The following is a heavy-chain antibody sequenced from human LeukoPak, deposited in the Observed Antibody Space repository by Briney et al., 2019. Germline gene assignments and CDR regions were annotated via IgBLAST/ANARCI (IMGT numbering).Heavy chain of an antibody. CDR2: INPNSGGT. CDR3: ARDFWRYCSGGSCYSRWFDP. J-gene: IGHJ5*02. CDR1: GYTFTGYY. V-gene: IGHV1-2*02. Sequence: APVKVSCKASGYTFTGYYMHWVRQAPGQGLEWMGWINPNSGGTNYAQKFQGRVTMTRDTSISTAYMELSRLRSDDTAVYYCARDFWRYCSGGSCYSRWFDPWGQGTLVTVSS. D-gene: IGHD2-15*01.